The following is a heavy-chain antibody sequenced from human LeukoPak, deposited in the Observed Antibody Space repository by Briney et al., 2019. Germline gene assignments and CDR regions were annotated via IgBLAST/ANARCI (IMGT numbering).Heavy chain of an antibody. CDR1: GFTFSSYW. J-gene: IGHJ5*02. CDR2: INSDGSST. CDR3: ARDGRDGYNNRWFDP. V-gene: IGHV3-74*01. D-gene: IGHD5-24*01. Sequence: GGSLRLSCAGSGFTFSSYWMHWARQAPGKGLVWVSHINSDGSSTNYADSVKGRFTISRDNAKNTLYLQMNSLRAEDTAVYYCARDGRDGYNNRWFDPWGQGTLVTVSS.